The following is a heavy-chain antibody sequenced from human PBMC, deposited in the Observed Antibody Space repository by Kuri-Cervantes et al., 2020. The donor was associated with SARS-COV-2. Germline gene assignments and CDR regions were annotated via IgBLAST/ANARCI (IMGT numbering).Heavy chain of an antibody. V-gene: IGHV4-34*01. CDR2: INHNGST. D-gene: IGHD6-19*01. CDR1: GGSFSGYY. J-gene: IGHJ5*02. CDR3: ARARQQWLVRFGWFDP. Sequence: SQTLSLTCAVYGGSFSGYYWSWIRQPPGKGLEWIGEINHNGSTNYNPSPKSRVPISVDTSKNQFSLKLSSVTAADTAVYDCARARQQWLVRFGWFDPWGQGTLVTVSS.